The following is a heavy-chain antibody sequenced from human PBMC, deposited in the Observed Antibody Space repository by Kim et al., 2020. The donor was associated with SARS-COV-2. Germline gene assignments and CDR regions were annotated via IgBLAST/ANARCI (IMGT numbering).Heavy chain of an antibody. CDR3: AKEPQGSGSRNWFDP. Sequence: DSVKGRFTIARDNSKNTLYLQMNSLRAEDTAVYYCAKEPQGSGSRNWFDPWGQGTLVTVSS. J-gene: IGHJ5*02. D-gene: IGHD3-10*01. V-gene: IGHV3-23*01.